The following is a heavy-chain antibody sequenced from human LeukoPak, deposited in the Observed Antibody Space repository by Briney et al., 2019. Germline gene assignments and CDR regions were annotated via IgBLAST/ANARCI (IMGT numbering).Heavy chain of an antibody. CDR1: GCTFSSYA. CDR3: AKGVRNYYGSGSYETFTSYYFDY. V-gene: IGHV3-23*01. CDR2: ISGSGGST. J-gene: IGHJ4*02. D-gene: IGHD3-10*01. Sequence: PGGSLRLSCAASGCTFSSYAMSWVRQAPGKGLEWVSAISGSGGSTYYADSVKGRFTISRDNSKNTLYLQMNSLRAEDTAVYYCAKGVRNYYGSGSYETFTSYYFDYWGQGTLVTVSS.